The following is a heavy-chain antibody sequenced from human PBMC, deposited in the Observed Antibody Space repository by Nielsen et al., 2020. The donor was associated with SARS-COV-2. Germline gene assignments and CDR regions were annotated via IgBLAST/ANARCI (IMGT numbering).Heavy chain of an antibody. Sequence: SETLSLTCTVTGGSISRYYWTWIWQPPGKGLEWIGYIHDSGSSQYSPSLKSRVTISLDTSNNQFSLELTSVTAADTAIYYCARDYFGDYLDAFDIWGQGTAVTVSS. CDR1: GGSISRYY. CDR2: IHDSGSS. D-gene: IGHD4-17*01. J-gene: IGHJ3*02. V-gene: IGHV4-59*01. CDR3: ARDYFGDYLDAFDI.